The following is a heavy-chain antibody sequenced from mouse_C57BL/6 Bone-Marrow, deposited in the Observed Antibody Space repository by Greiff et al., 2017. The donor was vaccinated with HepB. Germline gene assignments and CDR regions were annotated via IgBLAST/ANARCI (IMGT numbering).Heavy chain of an antibody. J-gene: IGHJ3*01. CDR1: GYSITSGYD. D-gene: IGHD2-4*01. CDR3: ATYDYDGAWFAY. V-gene: IGHV3-1*01. CDR2: ISYSGST. Sequence: EVQLQESGPGMVKPSQSLSLTCTVTGYSITSGYDWHWIRHFPGNKLEWMGYISYSGSTNYNPSLKSRISITHDTSKNHFFLKLNSVTTEDTATYYWATYDYDGAWFAYWGQGTLVTVSA.